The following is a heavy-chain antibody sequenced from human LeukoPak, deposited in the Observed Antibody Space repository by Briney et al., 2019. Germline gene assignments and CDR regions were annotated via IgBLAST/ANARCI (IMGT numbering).Heavy chain of an antibody. CDR2: IYYSGNT. Sequence: SDPLSLTCTVRGHSLCRYYWSWIRQPPGKGLDWVGYIYYSGNTNNNPSLNSRVTISVDTSKNQSSLKLSSVTAADAAVYYCARLGDYYDSSGYFDAFDIWGQGKMVTVFS. CDR1: GHSLCRYY. J-gene: IGHJ3*02. V-gene: IGHV4-59*08. CDR3: ARLGDYYDSSGYFDAFDI. D-gene: IGHD3-22*01.